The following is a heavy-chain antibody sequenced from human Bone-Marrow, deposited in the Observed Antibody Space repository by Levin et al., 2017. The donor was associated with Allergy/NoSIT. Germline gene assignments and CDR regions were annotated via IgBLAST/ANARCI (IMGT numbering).Heavy chain of an antibody. D-gene: IGHD3-10*01. J-gene: IGHJ4*02. V-gene: IGHV3-23*01. CDR3: ATTKWFGEHYDY. Sequence: GESLKISCAASGFTFNNYAMTWVRQAPGKGLEWVSSIGGSGETFFPDSVKGRFTISRDNSKNTLYLQMNSLRVEDTAIYYCATTKWFGEHYDYWGQGTPVTVSS. CDR2: IGGSGET. CDR1: GFTFNNYA.